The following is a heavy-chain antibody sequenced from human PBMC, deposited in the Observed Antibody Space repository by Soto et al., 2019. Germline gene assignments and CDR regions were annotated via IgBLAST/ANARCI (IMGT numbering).Heavy chain of an antibody. V-gene: IGHV3-21*01. Sequence: EVQLVESGGGLVKPGGSLRLSCAASGFTFSSYSMNWVRQAPGKGLEWVSSISSSSSYIYYADSVKGRFTISRDNAKNSLYLQMTSLRAEDTAVYYCARVDCSSTSCPTSYYYGMDVWGHGTTVTVSS. J-gene: IGHJ6*02. CDR2: ISSSSSYI. CDR3: ARVDCSSTSCPTSYYYGMDV. CDR1: GFTFSSYS. D-gene: IGHD2-2*01.